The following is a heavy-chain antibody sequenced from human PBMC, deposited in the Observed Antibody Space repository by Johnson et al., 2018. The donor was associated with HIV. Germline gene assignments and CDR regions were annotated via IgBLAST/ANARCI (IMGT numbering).Heavy chain of an antibody. CDR3: TTGLYWNDAFDI. CDR1: GFTFSDAW. CDR2: VTSKTDGGTT. V-gene: IGHV3-15*01. Sequence: VQLVESGGGLVKPGGSLRLSCAASGFTFSDAWMNWVRQAPGKGLEWVGRVTSKTDGGTTDYAAPVKGRFTISRDGSKNTLYLQMNSLKTEDTAVYYCTTGLYWNDAFDIWGQGTMVTVSS. D-gene: IGHD1-1*01. J-gene: IGHJ3*02.